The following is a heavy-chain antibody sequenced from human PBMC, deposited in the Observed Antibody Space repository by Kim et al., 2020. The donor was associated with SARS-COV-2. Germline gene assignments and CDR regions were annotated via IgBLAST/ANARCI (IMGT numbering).Heavy chain of an antibody. CDR1: GFTFSSYA. CDR3: ARDKPKWELRQGGAFDI. CDR2: ISYDGSNK. Sequence: GGSLRLSCAASGFTFSSYAMHWVRQAPGKGLEWVAVISYDGSNKYYADSVKGRFTISRDNSKNTLYLQMNSLRAEDTAVYYCARDKPKWELRQGGAFDIWGQGTMVTVSS. J-gene: IGHJ3*02. D-gene: IGHD1-26*01. V-gene: IGHV3-30*04.